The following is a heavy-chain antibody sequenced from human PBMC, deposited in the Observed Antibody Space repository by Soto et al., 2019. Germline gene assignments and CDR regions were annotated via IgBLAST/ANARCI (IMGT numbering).Heavy chain of an antibody. CDR1: GGSFSGYY. D-gene: IGHD6-19*01. CDR2: INHSGST. J-gene: IGHJ6*03. V-gene: IGHV4-34*01. Sequence: SETLSLTCAVYGGSFSGYYWSWIRQPPGKGLEWIGEINHSGSTNYNPSLKSRVTISVDTSKNQFSLKLSSVTAADTAVYYCARGLGGSSGWGYYYYMDVWGKGTTVTVSS. CDR3: ARGLGGSSGWGYYYYMDV.